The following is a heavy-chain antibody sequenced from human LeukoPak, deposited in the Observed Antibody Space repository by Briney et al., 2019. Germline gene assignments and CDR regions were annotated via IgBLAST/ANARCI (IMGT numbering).Heavy chain of an antibody. V-gene: IGHV3-33*01. CDR2: IWYDGSNK. CDR1: GFTFSSYG. J-gene: IGHJ6*02. Sequence: PGGSLRLSCAASGFTFSSYGMHWVRQAPGKGLEWVAVIWYDGSNKYYADSVKGRFTISRDNSKNTLYLQMNSMRAEDTAVYYCARVSYYGSESYYTSPYYYYGMDVWGQGTTVTVSS. CDR3: ARVSYYGSESYYTSPYYYYGMDV. D-gene: IGHD3-10*01.